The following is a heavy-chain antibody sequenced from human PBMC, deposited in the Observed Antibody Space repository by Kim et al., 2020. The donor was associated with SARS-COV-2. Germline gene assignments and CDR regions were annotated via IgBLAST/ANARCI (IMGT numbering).Heavy chain of an antibody. J-gene: IGHJ4*02. D-gene: IGHD3-16*02. CDR3: ARGNDYIWGTSRAYFDY. V-gene: IGHV4-30-4*01. CDR1: GGSINSGDYY. Sequence: SETLSLTCTVSGGSINSGDYYWSWIRQPPGKGLEWIGHISNTGNTNYNPSLKSRITISTDTSKNLFSLNLSSVTAADTAVYYCARGNDYIWGTSRAYFDYWGQGTLVPVSS. CDR2: ISNTGNT.